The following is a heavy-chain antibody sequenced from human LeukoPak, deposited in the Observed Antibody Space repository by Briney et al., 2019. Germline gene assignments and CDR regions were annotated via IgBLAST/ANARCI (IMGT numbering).Heavy chain of an antibody. CDR3: ARDPNYYDSSGYDLDY. Sequence: SVKVSCKASGGTFSSYAISCVRQAPGQGLEWMGGIIPIFGTANYAQKFQGRVTITADESTSTAYMELSSLRSEDTAVYYCARDPNYYDSSGYDLDYWGQGTLVTVSS. V-gene: IGHV1-69*01. J-gene: IGHJ4*02. CDR1: GGTFSSYA. D-gene: IGHD3-22*01. CDR2: IIPIFGTA.